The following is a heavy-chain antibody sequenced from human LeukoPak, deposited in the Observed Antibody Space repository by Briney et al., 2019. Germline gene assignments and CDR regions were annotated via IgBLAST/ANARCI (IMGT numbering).Heavy chain of an antibody. V-gene: IGHV1-69*04. CDR1: GGTFSSYA. CDR3: ARFDPERDGYSPDAFDI. Sequence: ASVKVSCKASGGTFSSYAISWVRQAPGQGLEWMGRIIPILGIANYAQKFQGRVTITADKSTSTAYMELSSLRSEDTAVYYCARFDPERDGYSPDAFDIWGQGTMVTVSS. CDR2: IIPILGIA. J-gene: IGHJ3*02. D-gene: IGHD5-24*01.